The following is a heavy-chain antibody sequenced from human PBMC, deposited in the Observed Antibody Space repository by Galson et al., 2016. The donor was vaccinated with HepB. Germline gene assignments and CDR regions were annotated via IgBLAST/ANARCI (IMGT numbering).Heavy chain of an antibody. CDR2: ISGSGGTT. V-gene: IGHV3-23*01. CDR1: GFTFSSYA. Sequence: SGAEVKKPGGSLRLSCAASGFTFSSYAMTWVRQAPGKGLEWVSAISGSGGTTYYADSVKGRFTISRDNSKNTLYLQMNSLRAEDTAQYYCAKKSPHCDGSTCHTADYYYGMDVWGQGTAVTVSS. CDR3: AKKSPHCDGSTCHTADYYYGMDV. D-gene: IGHD2-2*01. J-gene: IGHJ6*02.